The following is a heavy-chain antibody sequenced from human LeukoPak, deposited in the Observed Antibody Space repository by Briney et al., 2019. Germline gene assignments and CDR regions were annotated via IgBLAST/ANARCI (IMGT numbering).Heavy chain of an antibody. CDR2: IYSGGST. CDR1: GFTVSSNY. J-gene: IGHJ6*02. Sequence: GGCLRLACAASGFTVSSNYMSWVRQAPGKGLEWVSVIYSGGSTYYADSVKGRFTISRDNSKNTLYLQMNSLRAEDTAVYYCARVDGPYYYYGMDVWGQGTTVTVSS. V-gene: IGHV3-53*01. D-gene: IGHD3-9*01. CDR3: ARVDGPYYYYGMDV.